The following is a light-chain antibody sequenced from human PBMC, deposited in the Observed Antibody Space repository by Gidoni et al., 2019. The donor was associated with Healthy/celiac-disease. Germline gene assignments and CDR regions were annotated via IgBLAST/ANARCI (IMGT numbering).Light chain of an antibody. J-gene: IGKJ4*01. CDR2: DAS. V-gene: IGKV3-11*01. Sequence: IVLTQSPATLSLSPGERATLSCRASQSVSSYLAWYQQKPGQAPRLLFYDASNRATGIPARFSGSGSGTDCTLTISSLEPEDCAVYYCQQRSNWLTFGGGTKVEIK. CDR1: QSVSSY. CDR3: QQRSNWLT.